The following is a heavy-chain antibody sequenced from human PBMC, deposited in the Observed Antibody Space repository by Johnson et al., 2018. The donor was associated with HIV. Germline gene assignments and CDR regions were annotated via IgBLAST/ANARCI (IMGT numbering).Heavy chain of an antibody. J-gene: IGHJ3*02. V-gene: IGHV3-30-3*01. Sequence: QVQLVESGGRVVQPGRSLRLSCAASGFTFSSYAMHWVRQAPGKGLEWVAVISYDGSNKYYADSVKGRFTISRDNSKNTLYLQMNSLRAEDTAVYYCAREGGDGYSPSAFDIWGQGTMVTVSS. D-gene: IGHD5-24*01. CDR1: GFTFSSYA. CDR3: AREGGDGYSPSAFDI. CDR2: ISYDGSNK.